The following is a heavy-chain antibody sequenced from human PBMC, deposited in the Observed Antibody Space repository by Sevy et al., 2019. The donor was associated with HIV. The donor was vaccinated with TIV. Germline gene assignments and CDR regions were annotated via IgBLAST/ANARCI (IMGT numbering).Heavy chain of an antibody. CDR3: ARDPAIAAAVTFDN. Sequence: GGCLRLSCAASGFIFSSYSINWVRQAPGKGLEWVSSISSSSKYIYYADSVKGRFTISRDNAKNSLYLQMNSLRAEDTAVYYCARDPAIAAAVTFDNWGQGTLVTVSS. V-gene: IGHV3-21*01. D-gene: IGHD6-13*01. CDR2: ISSSSKYI. CDR1: GFIFSSYS. J-gene: IGHJ4*02.